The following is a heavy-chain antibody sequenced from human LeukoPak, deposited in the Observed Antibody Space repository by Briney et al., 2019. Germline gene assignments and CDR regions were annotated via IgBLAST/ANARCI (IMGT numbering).Heavy chain of an antibody. D-gene: IGHD2-21*01. CDR1: GYSFTTYG. CDR2: INTRDNHA. V-gene: IGHV1-18*01. J-gene: IGHJ3*02. CDR3: ARDVTVIGVDGQGTSFDI. Sequence: ASVKVSCKASGYSFTTYGITWLRQAPGQGLERVGWINTRDNHALYVQNFLGRVTLTIDTSTSTAYMDLRSLGSDDTAVYYCARDVTVIGVDGQGTSFDIWGQGTVVTVSS.